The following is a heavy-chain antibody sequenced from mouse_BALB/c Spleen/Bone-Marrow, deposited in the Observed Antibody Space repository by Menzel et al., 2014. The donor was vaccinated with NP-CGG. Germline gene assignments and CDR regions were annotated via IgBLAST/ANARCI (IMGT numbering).Heavy chain of an antibody. CDR1: GFSLTSYG. Sequence: VKLMESGPGLVAPSQSLSITCTVSGFSLTSYGVHWVRQPPGKGLEWLGVIWAGGNTIYNSALMSRLSINKDNSKSHVFLRMNSLQTVDTAMYSCASSYYGTSQFAYWGQGTLVTVSA. CDR3: ASSYYGTSQFAY. V-gene: IGHV2-9*02. D-gene: IGHD1-1*01. CDR2: IWAGGNT. J-gene: IGHJ3*01.